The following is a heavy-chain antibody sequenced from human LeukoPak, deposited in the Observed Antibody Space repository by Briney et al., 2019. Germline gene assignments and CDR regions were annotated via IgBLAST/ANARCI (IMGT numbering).Heavy chain of an antibody. CDR2: ISSSGSTI. CDR3: AREGGYMSGWFDP. D-gene: IGHD3-16*02. Sequence: GGSLRLSCAASRFTFSDYYMSWFRQAPGKGLEWVSYISSSGSTIYYADSVKGRFTISRDNAKNSLYLQMNSLRAEDTAVYYYAREGGYMSGWFDPWGQGTLVTVSS. CDR1: RFTFSDYY. J-gene: IGHJ5*02. V-gene: IGHV3-11*01.